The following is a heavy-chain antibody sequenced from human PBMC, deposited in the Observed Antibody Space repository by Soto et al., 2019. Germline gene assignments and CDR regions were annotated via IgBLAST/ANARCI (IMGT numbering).Heavy chain of an antibody. D-gene: IGHD6-13*01. V-gene: IGHV3-33*01. J-gene: IGHJ5*02. Sequence: QVQLVESGGGVVQPGRSLRLSCAASGFTFSSYGMHWVRQAPGKGLEWVAVIWYDGSNKYYADSVKGRFTISRDNSKNTLYLQMNSLRAEDTAVYYCARGTYSSRWYGRGFDPWGQGTLVTVSS. CDR1: GFTFSSYG. CDR2: IWYDGSNK. CDR3: ARGTYSSRWYGRGFDP.